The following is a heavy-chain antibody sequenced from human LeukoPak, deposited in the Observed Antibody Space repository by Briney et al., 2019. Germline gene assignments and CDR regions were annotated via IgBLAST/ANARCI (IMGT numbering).Heavy chain of an antibody. V-gene: IGHV3-15*01. D-gene: IGHD6-25*01. CDR1: GFTFTNAW. CDR3: STQSYSGQVPPSYFQH. CDR2: IKSKITGGTT. Sequence: GGSLRLSGAASGFTFTNAWMNWVRQAPGKGLEWIGRIKSKITGGTTDYAAVVKGRFTISRDDSKNTLYLQMNSLKAEDTAVYYCSTQSYSGQVPPSYFQHWGQGTLVTVSS. J-gene: IGHJ1*01.